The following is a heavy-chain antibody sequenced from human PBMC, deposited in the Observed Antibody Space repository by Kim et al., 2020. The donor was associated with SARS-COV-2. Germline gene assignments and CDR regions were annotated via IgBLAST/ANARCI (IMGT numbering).Heavy chain of an antibody. D-gene: IGHD6-6*01. J-gene: IGHJ5*02. Sequence: ADSVRGRFTISRDNSKNPLYLQMNSLRAEDTAVYYCAKGPYSSSSSWFDPWGQGTLVTVSS. V-gene: IGHV3-30*02. CDR3: AKGPYSSSSSWFDP.